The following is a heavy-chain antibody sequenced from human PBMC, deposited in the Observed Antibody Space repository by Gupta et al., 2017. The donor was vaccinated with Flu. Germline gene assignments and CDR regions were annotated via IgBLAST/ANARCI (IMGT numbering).Heavy chain of an antibody. V-gene: IGHV1-69*01. CDR2: IIPIFGTA. Sequence: PGQGLEWMGGIIPIFGTANYAQKFQGRVTITADESTSTAYMELSSLRSEDTAVYYCARSGGSLPDYYYGMDVWGQGTTVTVSS. CDR3: ARSGGSLPDYYYGMDV. D-gene: IGHD2-2*01. J-gene: IGHJ6*02.